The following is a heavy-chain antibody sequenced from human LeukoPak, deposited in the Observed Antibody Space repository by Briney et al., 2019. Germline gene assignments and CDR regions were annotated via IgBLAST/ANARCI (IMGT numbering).Heavy chain of an antibody. V-gene: IGHV3-53*01. CDR1: GFTVNSNY. J-gene: IGHJ6*03. CDR2: IYSGGST. Sequence: GGSLRLSCAASGFTVNSNYMSWVRQAPGKGLEWVSVIYSGGSTYYADSVKGRFTISRDNSKNTLYLQMNSLRAEDTAVYYCARVTDYYYYMDVWGKGTTVTVSS. CDR3: ARVTDYYYYMDV.